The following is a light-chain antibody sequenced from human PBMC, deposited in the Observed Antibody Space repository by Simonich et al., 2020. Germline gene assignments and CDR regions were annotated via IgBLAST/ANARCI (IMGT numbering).Light chain of an antibody. CDR2: DAS. Sequence: EIVLTQSPGTLSLSPGERATLSCRASQRVSSSYLAWYQQNPGLSPRLLIYDASSRAPVIPDRFSGSGSGTDFTLTISRLEPEDFAVYYCKQYGSSPPVTFGGGTKVEIK. CDR3: KQYGSSPPVT. CDR1: QRVSSSY. V-gene: IGKV3D-20*01. J-gene: IGKJ4*01.